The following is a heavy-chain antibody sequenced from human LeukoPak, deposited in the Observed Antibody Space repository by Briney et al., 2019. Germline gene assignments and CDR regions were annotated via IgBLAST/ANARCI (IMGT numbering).Heavy chain of an antibody. CDR2: INHSGGT. CDR1: GGSFSGYY. J-gene: IGHJ6*03. CDR3: ARGSGYSGYGGGYYYYMDV. V-gene: IGHV4-34*01. Sequence: SETLSLTCAVYGGSFSGYYWSWIRQPPGKGLEWIGEINHSGGTNYNPSLKSRVTISVDTSKNQFSLKLSSVTAADTAVYYCARGSGYSGYGGGYYYYMDVWGKGTTVTVSS. D-gene: IGHD5-12*01.